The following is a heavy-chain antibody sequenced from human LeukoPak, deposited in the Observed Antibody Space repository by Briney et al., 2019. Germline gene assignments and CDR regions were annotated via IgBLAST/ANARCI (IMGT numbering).Heavy chain of an antibody. J-gene: IGHJ4*02. V-gene: IGHV3-23*01. CDR3: ANHYGWGSYSVDY. CDR1: GFTFSSYG. D-gene: IGHD3-10*01. CDR2: SSYSGGST. Sequence: QPGGSLTLSCAASGFTFSSYGMSCLRQAPAKGVEWVSASSYSGGSTYYTDSVKGRFTISRDTSKNTLYLQMNSVTAEDTAVYYCANHYGWGSYSVDYWGQGTLVSVSS.